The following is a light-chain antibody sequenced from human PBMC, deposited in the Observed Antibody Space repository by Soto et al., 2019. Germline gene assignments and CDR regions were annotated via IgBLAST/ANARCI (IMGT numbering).Light chain of an antibody. CDR2: AAS. V-gene: IGKV1-27*01. CDR1: QGIKNY. J-gene: IGKJ4*01. CDR3: QRYYNAPFT. Sequence: DIQVTQYPSSLSASVGDRVTITCRASQGIKNYLAWYQQKPGEIPKLLIYAASTLESGIPPRFSGSGSGTDFALTINNRQPEDVATYYCQRYYNAPFTFGGGTKVDIK.